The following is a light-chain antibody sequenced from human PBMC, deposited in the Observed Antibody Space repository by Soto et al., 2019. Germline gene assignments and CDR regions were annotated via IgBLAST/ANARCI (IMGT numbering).Light chain of an antibody. J-gene: IGKJ1*01. CDR1: QAIRNA. CDR3: LQYSSYPWT. V-gene: IGKV1-17*01. CDR2: AAS. Sequence: DIQMTQSPSSLSASVGDRVTITCRASQAIRNALNWYKQKRGKAPKSMIYAASNLQSGVPSRFSGSGSETEFTLTISSLQPEDFETYYCLQYSSYPWTFGQGTKVDI.